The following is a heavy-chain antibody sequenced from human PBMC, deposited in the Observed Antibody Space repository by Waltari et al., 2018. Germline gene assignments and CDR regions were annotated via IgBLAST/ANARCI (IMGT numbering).Heavy chain of an antibody. J-gene: IGHJ4*02. D-gene: IGHD4-17*01. V-gene: IGHV1-69*04. CDR1: GGTFSSYA. CDR3: ASSGWEDYGGNYSDY. Sequence: QVQLVQSGAEVKKPGSSVKVSCKASGGTFSSYAISWVRQAPGQGLEWMGRIIPILGIANYAQKFQGRVTITADKSTSTAYMELSSLRSEDTAVYYCASSGWEDYGGNYSDYWGQGTLVTVSS. CDR2: IIPILGIA.